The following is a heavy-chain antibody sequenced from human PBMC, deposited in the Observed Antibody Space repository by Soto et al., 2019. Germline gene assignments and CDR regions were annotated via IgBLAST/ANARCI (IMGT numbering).Heavy chain of an antibody. CDR2: ISSSGGST. Sequence: EVQLLESGGGLVQPGGSLRLSCAASGFTFTSYAMNWVRQAPGKGLEWVSGISSSGGSTHYADSVKGRFTISRDNSKNTLYRQMNSLRAEDTAVYYCAKGLPSGGSYYYYYMDVWGKGTTVTVSS. CDR1: GFTFTSYA. V-gene: IGHV3-23*01. D-gene: IGHD6-25*01. CDR3: AKGLPSGGSYYYYYMDV. J-gene: IGHJ6*03.